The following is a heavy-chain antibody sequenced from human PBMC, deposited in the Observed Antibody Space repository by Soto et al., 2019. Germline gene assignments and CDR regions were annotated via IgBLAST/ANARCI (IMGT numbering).Heavy chain of an antibody. CDR3: ARPMTTGTNTNFAY. CDR2: VSDDESHK. J-gene: IGHJ4*02. Sequence: ESGGGVVQPGRSLRLSCAASGFTFSSYAVHWVRQAPGKGLEWVAIVSDDESHKYYADSVKGRFTISRDNSKNTLYLQMNRLRAEDTAVYYCARPMTTGTNTNFAYWGQGTLVTVSS. D-gene: IGHD4-17*01. CDR1: GFTFSSYA. V-gene: IGHV3-30-3*01.